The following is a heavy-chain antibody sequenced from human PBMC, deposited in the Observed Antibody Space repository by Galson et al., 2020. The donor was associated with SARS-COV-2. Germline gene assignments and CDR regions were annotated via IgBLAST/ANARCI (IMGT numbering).Heavy chain of an antibody. J-gene: IGHJ5*02. Sequence: SETLSLTCTVSGGSISSSSYYWGWIRQPPGKGLEWIGSIYYSGSTYYNPSLKSRVTISVDTSKNQFSLKLSSVTAADTAVYYCARDLYSSSSRFDAWGQGTVVTVSS. D-gene: IGHD6-6*01. CDR3: ARDLYSSSSRFDA. V-gene: IGHV4-39*07. CDR2: IYYSGST. CDR1: GGSISSSSYY.